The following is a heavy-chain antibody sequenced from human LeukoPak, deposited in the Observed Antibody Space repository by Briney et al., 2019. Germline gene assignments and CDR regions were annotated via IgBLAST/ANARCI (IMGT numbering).Heavy chain of an antibody. Sequence: PSETLSLTCTVSGGSISSGDYYWSWIRQPPGKGLEWIGYIYYSGSTYYNPSLKSRVTISVDTSKNQFSLKLSSVTAADTAVYYCARVYDSSGYWAPVNWFDPWGQGTLVTASS. CDR1: GGSISSGDYY. J-gene: IGHJ5*02. V-gene: IGHV4-30-4*02. D-gene: IGHD3-22*01. CDR2: IYYSGST. CDR3: ARVYDSSGYWAPVNWFDP.